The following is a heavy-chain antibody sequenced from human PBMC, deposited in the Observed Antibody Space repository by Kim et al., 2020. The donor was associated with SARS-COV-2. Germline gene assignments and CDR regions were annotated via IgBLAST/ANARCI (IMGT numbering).Heavy chain of an antibody. J-gene: IGHJ3*02. V-gene: IGHV3-33*01. CDR2: IWYDGSNK. CDR3: AGGEYDFWSGYYDDAFDI. CDR1: GFTFSSYG. D-gene: IGHD3-3*01. Sequence: GGSLRLSCAASGFTFSSYGMHWVRQAPGKGLEWVAVIWYDGSNKYYADSVKGRFTISRDNSKNTLYLQMNSLRAEDTAVYYCAGGEYDFWSGYYDDAFDIWGQGTMVTVSS.